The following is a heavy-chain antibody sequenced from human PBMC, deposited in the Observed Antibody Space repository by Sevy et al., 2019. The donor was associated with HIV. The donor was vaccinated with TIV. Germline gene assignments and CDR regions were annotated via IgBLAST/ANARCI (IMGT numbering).Heavy chain of an antibody. D-gene: IGHD3-3*01. CDR3: ARWRGAQSEFDY. Sequence: GGSLRLSCAASGFTFSSYWMSWVRQAPGKGLEWVADIKKDGSVKLYADAVKGRFTISRDNAENSVDLQMKSLGAEDTAVYYCARWRGAQSEFDYWGQGTRVTVSS. V-gene: IGHV3-7*01. CDR1: GFTFSSYW. J-gene: IGHJ4*02. CDR2: IKKDGSVK.